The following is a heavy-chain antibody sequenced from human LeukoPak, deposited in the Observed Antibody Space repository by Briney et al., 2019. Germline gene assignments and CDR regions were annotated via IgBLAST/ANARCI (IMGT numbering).Heavy chain of an antibody. CDR3: ARDPWFGEDPLHYFGY. J-gene: IGHJ4*02. V-gene: IGHV1-2*02. CDR2: INPNSGGT. CDR1: GYTFTGYY. Sequence: GASVKVSCKASGYTFTGYYMHWVRQAPGQGLEWMGWINPNSGGTNYAQKFQGRVTMTRDTSISTAYMELSRPRSDDTAVYYCARDPWFGEDPLHYFGYWGQGTLVTVSS. D-gene: IGHD3-10*01.